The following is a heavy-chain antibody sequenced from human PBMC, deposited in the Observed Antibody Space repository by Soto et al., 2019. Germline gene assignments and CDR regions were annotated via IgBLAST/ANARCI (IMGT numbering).Heavy chain of an antibody. V-gene: IGHV1-2*02. CDR2: INPNSGGT. Sequence: ASVKVSCKASGYTFTGYYMHWVRQPRGQGLEWMGWINPNSGGTNYAQKFQGRVTMTRETSISTAYMELSRLRSNDTAVYYCARDCSGSYAYDYWGQGTLVTVSA. D-gene: IGHD1-26*01. CDR3: ARDCSGSYAYDY. J-gene: IGHJ4*02. CDR1: GYTFTGYY.